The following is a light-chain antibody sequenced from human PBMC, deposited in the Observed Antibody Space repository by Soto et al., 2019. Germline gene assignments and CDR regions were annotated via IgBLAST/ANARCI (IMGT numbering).Light chain of an antibody. CDR2: GAS. CDR1: QSVNSNH. J-gene: IGKJ5*01. CDR3: KQYGSSLVT. Sequence: EIVLTQSPGTLSLSPGERDTLSCRASQSVNSNHLAWYQQRPGQAPRLLIYGASISATGIPDRFSGSGSGTDFTLTISRLEHEDIEVFYCKQYGSSLVTFGQGTRLEIK. V-gene: IGKV3-20*01.